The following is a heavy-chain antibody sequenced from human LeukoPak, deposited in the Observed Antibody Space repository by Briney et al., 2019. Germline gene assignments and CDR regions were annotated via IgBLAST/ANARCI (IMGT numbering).Heavy chain of an antibody. Sequence: PGGSLRLSCAASGFMFSTYSMNWVRQAPGKGLEWVSYISSSSSTIYYADSVKGRFTISRDNAKNSLYLQINTLRAEDTAVYYCARDVLRYFDWLLAPLDDAFDIWGQGTMVTVSS. D-gene: IGHD3-9*01. J-gene: IGHJ3*02. CDR3: ARDVLRYFDWLLAPLDDAFDI. CDR1: GFMFSTYS. V-gene: IGHV3-48*01. CDR2: ISSSSSTI.